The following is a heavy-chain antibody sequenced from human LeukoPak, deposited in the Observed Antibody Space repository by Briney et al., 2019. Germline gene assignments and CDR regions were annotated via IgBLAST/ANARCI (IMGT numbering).Heavy chain of an antibody. CDR1: GFTFSSYW. Sequence: GGSLRLSRAASGFTFSSYWMSWVRQAPGKGLEWVADIKQDGSEKYYVDSVKGRFTISRDNAKNSLYLQMNSLRAEDTAVYYCARDQGYGGNSGAFDIWGQGTMVTVSS. V-gene: IGHV3-7*01. CDR3: ARDQGYGGNSGAFDI. J-gene: IGHJ3*02. D-gene: IGHD4-23*01. CDR2: IKQDGSEK.